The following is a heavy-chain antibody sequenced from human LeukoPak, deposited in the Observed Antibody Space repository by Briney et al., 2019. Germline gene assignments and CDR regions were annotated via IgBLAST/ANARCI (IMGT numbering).Heavy chain of an antibody. D-gene: IGHD3-10*01. J-gene: IGHJ5*02. V-gene: IGHV4-39*01. Sequence: PSETLSLTCTVSGDSISSSSYYWGWIRQPPGKGLEWIGNIYFSGSTYYNPSLKSRVTISIDTSKNQFSLKMTSVTARDTAVYYCARQGGLWFGESNWSDPWGQGTLVTVSS. CDR2: IYFSGST. CDR3: ARQGGLWFGESNWSDP. CDR1: GDSISSSSYY.